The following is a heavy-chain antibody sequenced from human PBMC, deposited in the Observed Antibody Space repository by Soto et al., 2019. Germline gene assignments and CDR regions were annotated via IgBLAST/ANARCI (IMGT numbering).Heavy chain of an antibody. J-gene: IGHJ4*02. CDR3: ARDQAYCSGGSCYSPFDY. CDR2: IIPIFGTA. V-gene: IGHV1-69*01. CDR1: GGTFSSYA. Sequence: QVQLVQSGAEVKKPGSSVKVSCKASGGTFSSYAISWVRQAPVQGLEWMGGIIPIFGTANYAQKFQGRVTITADESTSTAYMELSSLRSEDTAVYYCARDQAYCSGGSCYSPFDYWGQGTLVTVSS. D-gene: IGHD2-15*01.